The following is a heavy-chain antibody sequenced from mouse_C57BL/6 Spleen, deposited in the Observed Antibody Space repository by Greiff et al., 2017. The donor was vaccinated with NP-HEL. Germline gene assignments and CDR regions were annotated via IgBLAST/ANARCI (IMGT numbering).Heavy chain of an antibody. CDR2: FHPYNDNT. V-gene: IGHV1-47*01. D-gene: IGHD2-4*01. J-gene: IGHJ2*01. Sequence: VKLVESGAELVKPGASVKMSCKASGYTFTTYPIEWMKQNHGKSLEWIGNFHPYNDNTKYNEKFKGKATLTVEKSSSTVYLELSRLTSDDSAVYYCARRNYDPRGYFDYWGQGTTLTVSS. CDR3: ARRNYDPRGYFDY. CDR1: GYTFTTYP.